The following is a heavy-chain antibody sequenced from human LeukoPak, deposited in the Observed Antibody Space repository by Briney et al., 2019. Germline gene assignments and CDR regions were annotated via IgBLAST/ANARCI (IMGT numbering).Heavy chain of an antibody. CDR2: IRYDGSNE. D-gene: IGHD2-15*01. CDR1: GFTFSSYG. Sequence: PGGSLRLSCAASGFTFSSYGMHWVRQAPGKGLEWVAFIRYDGSNEYYADSVKGRFTISRDNSKYMLYLQMNSLRAEDTAVYYCGESSCSGGTCYYDFWGQGTLVTVSS. J-gene: IGHJ4*02. V-gene: IGHV3-30*02. CDR3: GESSCSGGTCYYDF.